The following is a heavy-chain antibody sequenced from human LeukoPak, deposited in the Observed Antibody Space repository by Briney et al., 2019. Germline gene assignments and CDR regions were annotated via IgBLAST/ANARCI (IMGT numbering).Heavy chain of an antibody. V-gene: IGHV3-15*07. CDR2: IKSKTNGGTT. CDR1: GFTFNNVW. CDR3: MLGSGSYDSSDFDY. D-gene: IGHD3-22*01. Sequence: GGSLRLSCAASGFTFNNVWMNWGRQAPGKGLEWVGRIKSKTNGGTTEYAAPVKGRFTILRDDSKNTLYLQMNSLKTEDTAVYYCMLGSGSYDSSDFDYWGQGTLVTVSS. J-gene: IGHJ4*02.